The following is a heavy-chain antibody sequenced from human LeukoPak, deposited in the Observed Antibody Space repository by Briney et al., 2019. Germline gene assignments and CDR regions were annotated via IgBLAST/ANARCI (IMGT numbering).Heavy chain of an antibody. CDR3: AREIVAYYYYYMDV. CDR1: GGSISSYY. CDR2: IYTSGST. Sequence: KPSETLSLTCTVSGGSISSYYWSWIRQPAGKGLEWIGRIYTSGSTNYNPSLKSRVTISVDTSKNQFSLKLSSVTAADTAVYYCAREIVAYYYYYMDVWGKGTTVTISS. J-gene: IGHJ6*03. D-gene: IGHD3-22*01. V-gene: IGHV4-4*07.